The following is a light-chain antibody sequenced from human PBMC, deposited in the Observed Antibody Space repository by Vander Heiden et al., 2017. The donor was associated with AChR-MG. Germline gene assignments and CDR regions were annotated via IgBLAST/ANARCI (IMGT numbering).Light chain of an antibody. Sequence: EIVLTQSPATLSLSPGERATLSCRASQSVSSYLAWYQQKPGQAPRLLIYDASNRATGIPARFSGSGSGTDFTLTISSLEPEDFAVYYCQQRSHWPQTFGHGTKVDIK. CDR1: QSVSSY. J-gene: IGKJ3*01. CDR3: QQRSHWPQT. CDR2: DAS. V-gene: IGKV3-11*01.